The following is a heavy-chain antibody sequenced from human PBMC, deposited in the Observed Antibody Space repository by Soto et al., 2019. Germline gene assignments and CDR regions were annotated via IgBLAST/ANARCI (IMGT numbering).Heavy chain of an antibody. V-gene: IGHV3-30*18. Sequence: QVQLVESGGGVVQPGRSLRLSCAASGFPFSSYGMHWVRQAPGKGLEWGAVISYDGSNKYYADSVKGRFTISRNNAKNTLYLQMNRVRAEDTAVYYCAKEPRRYCSCGSCSGPFDYWGQVTLVTVSS. J-gene: IGHJ4*02. CDR2: ISYDGSNK. CDR1: GFPFSSYG. D-gene: IGHD2-15*01. CDR3: AKEPRRYCSCGSCSGPFDY.